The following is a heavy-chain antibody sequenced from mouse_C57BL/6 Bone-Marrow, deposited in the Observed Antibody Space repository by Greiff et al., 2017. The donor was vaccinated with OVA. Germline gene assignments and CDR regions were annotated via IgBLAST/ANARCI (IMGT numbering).Heavy chain of an antibody. D-gene: IGHD2-3*01. CDR3: AYDGYPAWCAY. V-gene: IGHV1-54*01. CDR2: INPGSGGT. J-gene: IGHJ3*01. CDR1: GYAFTNYL. Sequence: QVQLQQSGAELVRPGTSVKVSCKASGYAFTNYLIEWVKQRPGQGLEWIGVINPGSGGTNYNEKFKGKATLTADKSSSTAYMQLSSLTSEDSAVYFCAYDGYPAWCAYWGQGTLVTVSA.